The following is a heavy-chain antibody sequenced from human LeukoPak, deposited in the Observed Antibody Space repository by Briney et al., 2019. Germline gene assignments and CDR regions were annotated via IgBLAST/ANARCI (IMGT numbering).Heavy chain of an antibody. D-gene: IGHD6-19*01. Sequence: GESLKIFCKGSGYSFTSYWIGWVRQMPGKGLEWMGIIYPGDSDTRYSPSFQGQVTISADKSISTDYLQWSSLKASDTAMYYCARGRAVAGPAPDFDYWGQGTLVTVSS. CDR1: GYSFTSYW. V-gene: IGHV5-51*01. CDR3: ARGRAVAGPAPDFDY. J-gene: IGHJ4*02. CDR2: IYPGDSDT.